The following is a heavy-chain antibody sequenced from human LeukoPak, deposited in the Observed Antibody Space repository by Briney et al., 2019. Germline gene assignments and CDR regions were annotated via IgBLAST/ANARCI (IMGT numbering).Heavy chain of an antibody. Sequence: PGGFLRLSCAASGFTFSNYAMSWVRQAPGKGLEWVSTISRGTATTYYADSVKGRFIISRDNSKNTLYLQMNSLRAEDTAVYYCAKGYYDSSGYTYGFDIWGQGTMVTVSS. CDR2: ISRGTATT. V-gene: IGHV3-23*01. CDR1: GFTFSNYA. J-gene: IGHJ3*02. D-gene: IGHD3-22*01. CDR3: AKGYYDSSGYTYGFDI.